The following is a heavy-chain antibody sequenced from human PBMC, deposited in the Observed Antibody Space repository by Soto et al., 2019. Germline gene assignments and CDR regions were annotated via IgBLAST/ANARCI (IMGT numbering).Heavy chain of an antibody. V-gene: IGHV3-74*01. Sequence: VQLVESGGGLVQPGGSLRLSCAASGFTFSSYWMHWVRQAPGKGLVWVSRINSDGSSTSYADSVKGRFTISRDNAKNTLYLQMNSLRAEDTAVYYCARGPMETYDFWSGYYGTGWFDPWGQGTLVTVSS. CDR2: INSDGSST. D-gene: IGHD3-3*01. CDR1: GFTFSSYW. J-gene: IGHJ5*02. CDR3: ARGPMETYDFWSGYYGTGWFDP.